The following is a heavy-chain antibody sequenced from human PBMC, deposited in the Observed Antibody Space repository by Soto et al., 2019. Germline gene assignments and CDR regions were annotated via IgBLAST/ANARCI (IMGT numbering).Heavy chain of an antibody. D-gene: IGHD3-3*01. V-gene: IGHV3-30-3*01. CDR2: ISYDGSNK. Sequence: GGSLRLSCAASGFTFSSYAMHWVRQAPGKGLEWVAVISYDGSNKYYADSVKGRFTISRDNSKNTLYLQMNSLRAEDTAVYYCARDFYDFWSGYRPTSYYYGMDVWGQGTTVTV. J-gene: IGHJ6*02. CDR1: GFTFSSYA. CDR3: ARDFYDFWSGYRPTSYYYGMDV.